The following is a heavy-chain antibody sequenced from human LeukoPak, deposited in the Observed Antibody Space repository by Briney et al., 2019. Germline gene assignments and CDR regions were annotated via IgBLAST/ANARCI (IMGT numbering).Heavy chain of an antibody. Sequence: SESLSLTCTVSGGPISGYYWGWIRQPPGKGLEWIGYIHTSGNNNYNPSLKSRVTTSVDASKNQFALKLSSVTAADTAVYYCARQAYYSGSGSWTGFDYWGQGTLVTVSS. D-gene: IGHD3-10*01. V-gene: IGHV4-4*09. CDR2: IHTSGNN. J-gene: IGHJ4*02. CDR3: ARQAYYSGSGSWTGFDY. CDR1: GGPISGYY.